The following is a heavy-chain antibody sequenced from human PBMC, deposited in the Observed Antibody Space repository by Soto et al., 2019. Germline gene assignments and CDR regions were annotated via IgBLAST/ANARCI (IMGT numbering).Heavy chain of an antibody. V-gene: IGHV3-30*14. Sequence: QVQLVESGGGVVQPGRSLRLSCAASGFTFSSYAMHWVRQAPGKGLEWVAVIYSGGSTYYADSVKGRFTISRDNSKNTLYLQMNSLRAEDTAVYYCAGDYYDSSPNYWGQGTLVTVSS. CDR1: GFTFSSYA. CDR3: AGDYYDSSPNY. D-gene: IGHD3-22*01. CDR2: IYSGGST. J-gene: IGHJ4*02.